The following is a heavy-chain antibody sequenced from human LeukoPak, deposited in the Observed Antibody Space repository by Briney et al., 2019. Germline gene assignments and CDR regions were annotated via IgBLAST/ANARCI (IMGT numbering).Heavy chain of an antibody. Sequence: GESLKISCKGSGYTFTTYWISWGRQMPGKGLEWMGIIYPGDSDTRNRPPFQGQVTISVDKSISTAYLQWRRLKASDPAMYYCARTRVAGTSGAFDIWGQGTMVTVSS. V-gene: IGHV5-51*01. J-gene: IGHJ3*02. CDR1: GYTFTTYW. CDR2: IYPGDSDT. CDR3: ARTRVAGTSGAFDI. D-gene: IGHD6-19*01.